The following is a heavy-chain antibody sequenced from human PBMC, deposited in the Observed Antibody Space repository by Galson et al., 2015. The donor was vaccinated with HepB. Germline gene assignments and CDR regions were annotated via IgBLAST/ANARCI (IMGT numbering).Heavy chain of an antibody. Sequence: SLRLSCAASGFTFSSYWMHWVRQAPGKGLVWVSRINSDVSSTSYADSVKGRFTISRDNAKNTLYLQMNSLRAEDTAVYYCARVFRRDGYNYDWYFDLRGRGTLVTVSS. CDR3: ARVFRRDGYNYDWYFDL. J-gene: IGHJ2*01. CDR2: INSDVSST. V-gene: IGHV3-74*01. D-gene: IGHD5-24*01. CDR1: GFTFSSYW.